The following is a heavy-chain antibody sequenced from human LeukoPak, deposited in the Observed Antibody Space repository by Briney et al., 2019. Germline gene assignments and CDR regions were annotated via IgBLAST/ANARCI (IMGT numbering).Heavy chain of an antibody. D-gene: IGHD6-25*01. J-gene: IGHJ4*02. CDR3: ARDDYSSADY. CDR2: VNRDGSST. V-gene: IGHV3-74*01. CDR1: GFTFSNYW. Sequence: PGGSLGLSCAASGFTFSNYWMHWVRQAPGKGLVWVSRVNRDGSSTYYADSVKGRFTISRDNAKNTLYLQMNSLRAEDTAVYFCARDDYSSADYWGQGTLVTVSS.